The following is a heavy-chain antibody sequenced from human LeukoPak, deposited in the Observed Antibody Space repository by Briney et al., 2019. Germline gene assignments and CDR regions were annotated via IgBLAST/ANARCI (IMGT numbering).Heavy chain of an antibody. Sequence: GESLKISCKGFGYSFADSWVAWVRQMPGKGLEWMAIIYPGDSDTRYSPSFEGQVTISADKSISTAYLKASDTAKYFCARSPMGWGYGMDVWGQGTTVTVSS. D-gene: IGHD3-10*01. CDR3: ARSPMGWGYGMDV. J-gene: IGHJ6*02. CDR1: GYSFADSW. V-gene: IGHV5-51*01. CDR2: IYPGDSDT.